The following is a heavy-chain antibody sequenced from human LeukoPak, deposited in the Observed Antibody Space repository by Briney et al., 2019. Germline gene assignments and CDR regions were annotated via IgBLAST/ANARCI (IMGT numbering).Heavy chain of an antibody. CDR3: ARVKYDDSGYYGIFYYYYMDV. D-gene: IGHD3-22*01. J-gene: IGHJ6*03. CDR1: GFTFSSYA. V-gene: IGHV3-23*01. CDR2: ISGSGGST. Sequence: QPGGSLRLSCAASGFTFSSYAMSWVRQAPGKGLEWVSAISGSGGSTYYADSVKGRFTISRDNSKNTLYLQMNSLRAEDTAVYYCARVKYDDSGYYGIFYYYYMDVWGKGTTVTVSS.